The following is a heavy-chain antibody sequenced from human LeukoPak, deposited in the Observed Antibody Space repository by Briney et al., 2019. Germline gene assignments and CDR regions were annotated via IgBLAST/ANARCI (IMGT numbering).Heavy chain of an antibody. Sequence: GASVKVSCKASGYTFTSYGISWVRQAPGQGLEWMGWISAYNGNTSYAQKLQGRVTMTTDTSTSTAYMELRSLRSDNTAVYYCARGGGLAYCGGDCHFDYWGQGTLVTVSS. J-gene: IGHJ4*02. CDR2: ISAYNGNT. CDR3: ARGGGLAYCGGDCHFDY. V-gene: IGHV1-18*01. D-gene: IGHD2-21*02. CDR1: GYTFTSYG.